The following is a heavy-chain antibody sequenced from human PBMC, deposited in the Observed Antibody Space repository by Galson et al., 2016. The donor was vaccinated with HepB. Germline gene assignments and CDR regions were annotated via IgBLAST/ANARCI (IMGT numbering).Heavy chain of an antibody. V-gene: IGHV1-18*01. D-gene: IGHD6-19*01. CDR2: ISAYNGNT. J-gene: IGHJ6*02. Sequence: SVKVSCKASGYTFTSYGISWVRQAPGQGLEWMGWISAYNGNTNYAQKLQGRVTMTTDTSTSTAYMELRSLRSDDTAVYYCARDESTYSSGWLGYYDHAMDVWGQGTTVTVSS. CDR1: GYTFTSYG. CDR3: ARDESTYSSGWLGYYDHAMDV.